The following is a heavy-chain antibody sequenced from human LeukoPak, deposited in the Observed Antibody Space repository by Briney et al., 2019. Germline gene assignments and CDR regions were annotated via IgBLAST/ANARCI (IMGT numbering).Heavy chain of an antibody. Sequence: TGGSLRLSCAASGFTFSSYAMSWVRQAPGKGLEWVSAISGSGGSTYYADSVKGRFTISRDNSKNTLYLQMNSLRAEDTAVYYCAKGEFDSSGHASYFDYWGQGTLVTVSS. CDR1: GFTFSSYA. D-gene: IGHD3-22*01. V-gene: IGHV3-23*01. J-gene: IGHJ4*02. CDR2: ISGSGGST. CDR3: AKGEFDSSGHASYFDY.